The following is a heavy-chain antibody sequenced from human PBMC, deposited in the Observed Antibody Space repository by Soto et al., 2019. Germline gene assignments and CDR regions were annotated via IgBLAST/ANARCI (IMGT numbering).Heavy chain of an antibody. Sequence: GGSLRLSCAASGFTFSSYAMSWVRQAPGKGLEWVSAISGSGGSTYYADSVKGRFTISRDNSKNTLYLQMNSLRAEDTAVYYCATGPHSSSWHNWLDPWGKGTRVTVS. V-gene: IGHV3-23*01. CDR3: ATGPHSSSWHNWLDP. D-gene: IGHD6-13*01. J-gene: IGHJ5*02. CDR1: GFTFSSYA. CDR2: ISGSGGST.